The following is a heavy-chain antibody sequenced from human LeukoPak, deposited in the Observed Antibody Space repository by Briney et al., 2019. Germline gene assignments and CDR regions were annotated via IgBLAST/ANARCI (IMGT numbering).Heavy chain of an antibody. Sequence: PGGSLRLSCAASGFTFSSYEMNGVRQAPGEGLEGVSYISSSGSTIYYEDSVRGRFIISRDNAKNSLYLQMNSLRAEDTAVYYCARTHYGSGSYGLDVRGKGTTVTISS. CDR3: ARTHYGSGSYGLDV. CDR1: GFTFSSYE. D-gene: IGHD3-10*01. J-gene: IGHJ6*04. CDR2: ISSSGSTI. V-gene: IGHV3-48*03.